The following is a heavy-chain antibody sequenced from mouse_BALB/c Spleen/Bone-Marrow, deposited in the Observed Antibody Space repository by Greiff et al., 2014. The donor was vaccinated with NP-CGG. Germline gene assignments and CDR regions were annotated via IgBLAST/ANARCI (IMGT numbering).Heavy chain of an antibody. J-gene: IGHJ2*01. D-gene: IGHD2-3*01. CDR3: ARRGYDGYH. CDR2: ILPGSGCT. V-gene: IGHV1-9*01. Sequence: VQLVESGAELMKPGASVKISCKATGYTFSSYWIEWVKQRPGHGPEWIGEILPGSGCTNYNEKFKGKATFTADTSSNTAYMQLSSLTSEDSAVYYCARRGYDGYHWGQGTTLTVSS. CDR1: GYTFSSYW.